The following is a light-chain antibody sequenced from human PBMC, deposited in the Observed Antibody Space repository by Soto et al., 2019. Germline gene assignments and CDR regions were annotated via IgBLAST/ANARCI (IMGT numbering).Light chain of an antibody. V-gene: IGKV3-20*01. J-gene: IGKJ4*01. CDR2: GAS. CDR3: QRYGSSPLT. CDR1: QSVSSSF. Sequence: EIVLTQSPGTLSLSPGERATLSCRASQSVSSSFLAWYQQKPGQPPRLLIYGASSRATGIPDRFSGSGSGTDFTLTISRLEPEDFAVYYCQRYGSSPLTFGGRTKVDIK.